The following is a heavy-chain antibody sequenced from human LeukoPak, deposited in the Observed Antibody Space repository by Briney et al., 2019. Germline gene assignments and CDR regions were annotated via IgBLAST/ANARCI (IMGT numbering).Heavy chain of an antibody. D-gene: IGHD5-12*01. Sequence: GGSLRLSCAASRITFSSYAMSWVRQAPGKGLEWVSAISDSGGSTYYADSVKGRFTISRDNSKNTLYLQMNSLRADDTAVYYCAKSSGYDSDDAFDIWGQGTMVTVSS. CDR3: AKSSGYDSDDAFDI. J-gene: IGHJ3*02. CDR2: ISDSGGST. V-gene: IGHV3-23*01. CDR1: RITFSSYA.